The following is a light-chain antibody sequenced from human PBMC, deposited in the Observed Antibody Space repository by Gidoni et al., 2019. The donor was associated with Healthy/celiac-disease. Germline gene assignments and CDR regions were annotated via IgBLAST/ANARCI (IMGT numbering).Light chain of an antibody. Sequence: EIVLTQSPATLSLSPGERATLSSRASQSVSSYLAWYQQKPGQAPRLLIYDASNRATGIPARFSGSGSGTDFTLTISSLEPEDFAVYYCQQRSNWRVTFXPXTKVDIK. CDR3: QQRSNWRVT. J-gene: IGKJ3*01. CDR2: DAS. V-gene: IGKV3-11*01. CDR1: QSVSSY.